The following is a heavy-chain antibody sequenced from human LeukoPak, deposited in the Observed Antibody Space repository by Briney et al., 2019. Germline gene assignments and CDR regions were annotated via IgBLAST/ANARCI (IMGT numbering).Heavy chain of an antibody. D-gene: IGHD4-11*01. CDR2: MNPNSGNT. CDR1: GYTFTSYD. J-gene: IGHJ4*02. Sequence: ASVKVSCKASGYTFTSYDINWVRQATGQGLEWMGWMNPNSGNTGYAQKFQGRVTMTRNTSISTAYMELSSLRSEDTAVYYCARSGATVGEYYFDYWGQGTLVTVSS. CDR3: ARSGATVGEYYFDY. V-gene: IGHV1-8*01.